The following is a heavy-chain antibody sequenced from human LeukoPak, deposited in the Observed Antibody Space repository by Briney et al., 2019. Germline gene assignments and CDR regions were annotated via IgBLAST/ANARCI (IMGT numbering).Heavy chain of an antibody. CDR3: ARDPGVKPLGAFDI. CDR2: ISAYNGNT. Sequence: EASVKVSCKASGYTFTSYGISWVRQAPGQGLEWMGWISAYNGNTNYAQKLQGRVTMTTDTSTSTAYMELRSLRSDDTAVYYCARDPGVKPLGAFDIWGQGTMVTVSS. J-gene: IGHJ3*02. CDR1: GYTFTSYG. D-gene: IGHD3-16*01. V-gene: IGHV1-18*01.